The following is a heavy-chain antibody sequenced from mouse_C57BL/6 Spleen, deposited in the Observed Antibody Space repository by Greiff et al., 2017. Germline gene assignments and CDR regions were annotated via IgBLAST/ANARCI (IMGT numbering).Heavy chain of an antibody. Sequence: QVQLKQPGAELVKPGASVKVSCKASGYTFTSYWMHWVKQRPGQGLEWIGRIHPSDSDTNYNQKFKGKATLTVDKSSSTAYMQLSSLTSEDSAVYYCAILDYGNYDAMDYWGQGTSVTVSS. D-gene: IGHD2-1*01. V-gene: IGHV1-74*01. CDR3: AILDYGNYDAMDY. CDR2: IHPSDSDT. CDR1: GYTFTSYW. J-gene: IGHJ4*01.